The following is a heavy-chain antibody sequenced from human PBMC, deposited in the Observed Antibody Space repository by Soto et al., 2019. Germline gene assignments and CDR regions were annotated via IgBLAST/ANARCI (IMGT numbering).Heavy chain of an antibody. CDR2: IYPVASYT. D-gene: IGHD4-17*01. V-gene: IGHV5-51*01. Sequence: GESLKISCKGSGFSFTAYWIGWVRQMPGKGLEWMGIIYPVASYTIYSPSFQGQVTISADKSISTAYLQWNSLKDSDTAIYYCASAKNGDFYWDFDRWGRGTQVTVAS. J-gene: IGHJ2*01. CDR1: GFSFTAYW. CDR3: ASAKNGDFYWDFDR.